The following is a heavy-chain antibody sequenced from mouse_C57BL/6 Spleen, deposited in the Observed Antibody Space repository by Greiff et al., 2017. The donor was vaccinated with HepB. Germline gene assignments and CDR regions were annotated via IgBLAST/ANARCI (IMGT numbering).Heavy chain of an antibody. Sequence: VQLQQSGPELVKPGASVKISCKASGYTFTDYYMNWVKQSHGKSLEWIGDINPNNGGTSYNQKFKGKATLTVDKSSSTAYMELRSLTSEDSAVYYCASNWELDYWGQGTTLTVSS. CDR3: ASNWELDY. CDR2: INPNNGGT. V-gene: IGHV1-26*01. D-gene: IGHD4-1*01. J-gene: IGHJ2*01. CDR1: GYTFTDYY.